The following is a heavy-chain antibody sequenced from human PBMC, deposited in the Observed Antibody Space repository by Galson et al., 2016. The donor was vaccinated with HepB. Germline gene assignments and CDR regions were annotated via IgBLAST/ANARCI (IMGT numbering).Heavy chain of an antibody. CDR1: GGSVSSGSYS. D-gene: IGHD5-18*01. J-gene: IGHJ3*02. CDR3: ARGARWPWLQLYLRSAGAFDM. CDR2: IYYSGNT. V-gene: IGHV4-61*01. Sequence: SETLSLTCTVSGGSVSSGSYSWSWIRQPPGKGLEWIGYIYYSGNTNYNPSLKSRVTISIDTSNNQFSLKLSPVTAADTAVYYCARGARWPWLQLYLRSAGAFDMWGQETMVTVSS.